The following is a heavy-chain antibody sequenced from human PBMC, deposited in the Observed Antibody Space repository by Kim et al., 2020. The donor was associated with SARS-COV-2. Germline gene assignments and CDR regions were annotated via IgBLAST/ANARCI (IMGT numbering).Heavy chain of an antibody. D-gene: IGHD3-22*01. CDR3: ARLFYFDGSAYRHFDY. Sequence: GGYLRLSCAASGFIFSKHWMTWVRQAPGKGLEWVANIEQDGSEKHYVDSVKGRFTISRDNARNSLYLQMNSLRAEDTAVYYCARLFYFDGSAYRHFDYWGQGTLVTVSS. CDR1: GFIFSKHW. CDR2: IEQDGSEK. J-gene: IGHJ4*02. V-gene: IGHV3-7*03.